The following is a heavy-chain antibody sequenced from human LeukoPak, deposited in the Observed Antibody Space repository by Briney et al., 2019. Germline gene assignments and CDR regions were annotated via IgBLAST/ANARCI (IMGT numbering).Heavy chain of an antibody. J-gene: IGHJ4*02. CDR2: IKEDGSQK. D-gene: IGHD6-13*01. Sequence: GGSLRLSCAASGFTFSSFWMTWVRQAPGKGLEWVANIKEDGSQKYYVDSVKGRFTISRDNAKNSLYLQMNSLRAEDTAVYYCVRAIGAAGSYWGQGTLVTVSS. V-gene: IGHV3-7*03. CDR1: GFTFSSFW. CDR3: VRAIGAAGSY.